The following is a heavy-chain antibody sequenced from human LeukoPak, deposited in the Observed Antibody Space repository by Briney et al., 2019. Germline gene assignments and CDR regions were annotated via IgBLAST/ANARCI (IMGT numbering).Heavy chain of an antibody. CDR3: AREDFGDYVFGY. CDR2: ISSSSSYI. J-gene: IGHJ4*02. V-gene: IGHV3-21*01. Sequence: GGSLRLSCAASGFTFSSYSMNWVRQAPGKGLEWVSSISSSSSYIYYADSVKGRFTISRDNAKNSLYLRMNSLRAEDTALYYCAREDFGDYVFGYWGQGTLVTVSS. CDR1: GFTFSSYS. D-gene: IGHD4-17*01.